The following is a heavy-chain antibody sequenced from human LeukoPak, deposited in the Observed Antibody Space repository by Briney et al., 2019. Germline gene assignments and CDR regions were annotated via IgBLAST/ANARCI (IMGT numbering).Heavy chain of an antibody. CDR2: ITGSGDDT. J-gene: IGHJ4*02. V-gene: IGHV3-23*01. CDR1: GFTFSSYA. Sequence: PGGSLRLSCAASGFTFSSYAMSWVRQAPGKGLEWVSDITGSGDDTDYADSVKGRFTVSRDNSRYTLYLQINSLRAEDTAVYYCAKNGAYSGYDYIDYWGQGTLVTVSS. D-gene: IGHD5-12*01. CDR3: AKNGAYSGYDYIDY.